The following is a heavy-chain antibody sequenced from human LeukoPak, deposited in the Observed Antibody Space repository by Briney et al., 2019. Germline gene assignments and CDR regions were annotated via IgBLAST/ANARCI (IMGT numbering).Heavy chain of an antibody. CDR3: AKGLGYCSGGSCYSAFGYYYGMDV. CDR1: GFTFSSYG. J-gene: IGHJ6*02. V-gene: IGHV3-30*02. D-gene: IGHD2-15*01. Sequence: GGSLRLSCAASGFTFSSYGMHWVRQAPGKGLEWVAFIRYDGSNKYYADSVKGRFTISRDNSKNTLYLQMNSLRAEDTAVYYCAKGLGYCSGGSCYSAFGYYYGMDVWGQGTTVTVSS. CDR2: IRYDGSNK.